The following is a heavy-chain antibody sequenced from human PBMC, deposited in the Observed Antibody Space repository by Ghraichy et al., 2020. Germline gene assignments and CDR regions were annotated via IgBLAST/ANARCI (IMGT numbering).Heavy chain of an antibody. V-gene: IGHV1-58*01. Sequence: SVKVSCKASGFTFTSSAVQWVRQARGQRLEWIGWIVVGSGNTNYAQKFQERVTITRDMSTSTAYMELSSLRSEDTAVYYCAALPPHYDFWSGYYSVWADYFDYWGQGTLVTVSS. CDR1: GFTFTSSA. J-gene: IGHJ4*02. CDR3: AALPPHYDFWSGYYSVWADYFDY. CDR2: IVVGSGNT. D-gene: IGHD3-3*01.